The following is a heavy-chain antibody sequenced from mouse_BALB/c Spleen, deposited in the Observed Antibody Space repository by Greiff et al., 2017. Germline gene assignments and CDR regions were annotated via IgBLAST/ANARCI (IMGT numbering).Heavy chain of an antibody. CDR3: ARDGYYSWFAY. Sequence: EVKLQESGGGLVQPGGSLRLSCATSGFTFTDYYMSWVRQPPGKALEWLGFIRNKANGYTTEYSASVKGRFTISRDNSQSILYLQMNTLRAEDSATYYCARDGYYSWFAYWGQGTLVTVSA. V-gene: IGHV7-3*02. D-gene: IGHD2-3*01. CDR2: IRNKANGYTT. J-gene: IGHJ3*01. CDR1: GFTFTDYY.